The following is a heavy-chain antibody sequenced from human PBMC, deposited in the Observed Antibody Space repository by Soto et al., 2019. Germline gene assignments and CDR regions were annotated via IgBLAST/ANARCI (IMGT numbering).Heavy chain of an antibody. Sequence: QVQLVQSGAEVKQPGSSVKVSCKASGGTFSSYTISWVRQAPGQGLEWMGRIIPILSIANHAQKFQGRVTITADKSTSTADMELSSLRSEDTAVYYCARGGGYSYGYDFDYWGQGTLVTVSS. D-gene: IGHD5-18*01. CDR2: IIPILSIA. CDR3: ARGGGYSYGYDFDY. J-gene: IGHJ4*02. V-gene: IGHV1-69*02. CDR1: GGTFSSYT.